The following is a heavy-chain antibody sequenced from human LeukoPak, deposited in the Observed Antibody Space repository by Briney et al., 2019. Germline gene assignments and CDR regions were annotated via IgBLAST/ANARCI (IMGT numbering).Heavy chain of an antibody. D-gene: IGHD2-2*01. CDR3: ARDRGYCSSTSCYVYYYYYMDV. CDR1: GGTFSSYA. V-gene: IGHV1-69*05. Sequence: ASVKVSCKASGGTFSSYAISWVRQAPGQGLEWMGRIIPIFGTANYAQKFQGRVTITTDESTSTAYMELSSLRSEDTAVYYCARDRGYCSSTSCYVYYYYYMDVWGKGTTVTVSS. CDR2: IIPIFGTA. J-gene: IGHJ6*03.